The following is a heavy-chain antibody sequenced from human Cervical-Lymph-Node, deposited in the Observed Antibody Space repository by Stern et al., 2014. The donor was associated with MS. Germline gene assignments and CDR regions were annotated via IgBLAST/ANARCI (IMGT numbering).Heavy chain of an antibody. CDR3: ARDSTNGWLSIDY. D-gene: IGHD2-2*01. CDR2: SRPSGDSA. J-gene: IGHJ4*02. CDR1: GYTFTNYY. Sequence: VQLEESGAEVKKPGASVKVSCKASGYTFTNYYMHWVRQAPGQGLEWMGLSRPSGDSAVYPQKFQGRVTMTRDTSTNTLYMELSSLRSEDTAVYYCARDSTNGWLSIDYWGQGSLVTVSS. V-gene: IGHV1-46*01.